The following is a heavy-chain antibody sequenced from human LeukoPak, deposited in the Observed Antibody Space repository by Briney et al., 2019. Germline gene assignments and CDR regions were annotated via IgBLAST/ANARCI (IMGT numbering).Heavy chain of an antibody. Sequence: ASVKVSCKASGYTFTNYYVHWVRQAPGEGLEWMGIIKPSGGGTSYALKFQGRVTMTRDTSTSTAYMELSSLRSEDTAMYYCARDHFDSSGYYHLLGYFEHWGQGTLVTVSS. CDR2: IKPSGGGT. V-gene: IGHV1-46*01. D-gene: IGHD3-22*01. J-gene: IGHJ1*01. CDR3: ARDHFDSSGYYHLLGYFEH. CDR1: GYTFTNYY.